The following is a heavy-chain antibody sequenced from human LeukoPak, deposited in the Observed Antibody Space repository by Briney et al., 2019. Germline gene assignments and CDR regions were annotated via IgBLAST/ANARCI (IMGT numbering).Heavy chain of an antibody. V-gene: IGHV4-59*01. CDR2: IYYSGST. J-gene: IGHJ4*02. Sequence: SETLSLTCTVSGGSISSYYWSWIRQPPGKGLEWIGYIYYSGSTNYNPSLKSRVTISVDTSKNQFSLKLSSVTAADTAVYYCARALYYDFWSGYPEGFDYWGQGTLVTVSS. CDR3: ARALYYDFWSGYPEGFDY. CDR1: GGSISSYY. D-gene: IGHD3-3*01.